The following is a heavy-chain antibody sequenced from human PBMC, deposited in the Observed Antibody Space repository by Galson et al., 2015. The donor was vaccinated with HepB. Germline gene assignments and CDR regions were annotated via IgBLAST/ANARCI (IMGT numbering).Heavy chain of an antibody. Sequence: SLRLSCAASGFTFSSYAMSWVRQAPGKGLEWVSAISGSGGSTYYADSVKGRFTISRDNSKNTLYLQMNSLRAEDTAVYYCAKEKRITMVRGVNFFDPWGQGTLVTVSS. CDR2: ISGSGGST. CDR1: GFTFSSYA. J-gene: IGHJ5*02. D-gene: IGHD3-10*01. CDR3: AKEKRITMVRGVNFFDP. V-gene: IGHV3-23*01.